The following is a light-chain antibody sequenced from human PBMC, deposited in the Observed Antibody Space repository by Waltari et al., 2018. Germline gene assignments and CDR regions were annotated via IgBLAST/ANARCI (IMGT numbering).Light chain of an antibody. CDR2: KDS. CDR3: QSADNSGTYWE. J-gene: IGLJ3*02. V-gene: IGLV3-25*03. Sequence: SHELTQPPSVSVSPGQTATISCSRDALPKQYGNWYQQKPGQAPSLLIYKDSERPSGIPERFSGFSSGTTVTLTISGVQAEDEADYYCQSADNSGTYWEFGGGTKLTVL. CDR1: ALPKQY.